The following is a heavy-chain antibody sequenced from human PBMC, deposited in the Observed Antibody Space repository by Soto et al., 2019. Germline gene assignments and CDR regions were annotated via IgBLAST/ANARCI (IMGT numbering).Heavy chain of an antibody. Sequence: EVQMVESGGGLVQPGRSLRLSCSFSGFNSGDYGLTWVRQAPGKGLEWVGFTGRPAYGGTTEYAASVRGRFIISRDDSKHVAYLQMNSLQTEDTAIYYSSRDGDYYGLDVWGQGTTVTVSS. V-gene: IGHV3-49*04. CDR3: SRDGDYYGLDV. CDR1: GFNSGDYG. CDR2: TGRPAYGGTT. D-gene: IGHD3-3*01. J-gene: IGHJ6*02.